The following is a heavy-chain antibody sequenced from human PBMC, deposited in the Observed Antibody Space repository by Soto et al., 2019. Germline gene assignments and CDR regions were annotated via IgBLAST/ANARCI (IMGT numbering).Heavy chain of an antibody. CDR3: ARDGSLSYGMDV. CDR1: GYTFTTYA. J-gene: IGHJ6*02. Sequence: ASVKVSCKASGYTFTTYAVHWVRQAPGQRLEWMGWINAGTGNRKYSQNFQGRVTITRDTSASTAYMELSSLRSGDTAVYYCARDGSLSYGMDVWGQGTTVTVSS. CDR2: INAGTGNR. D-gene: IGHD5-12*01. V-gene: IGHV1-3*01.